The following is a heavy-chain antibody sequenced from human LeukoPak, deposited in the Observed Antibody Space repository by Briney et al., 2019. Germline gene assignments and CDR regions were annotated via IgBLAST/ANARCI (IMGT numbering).Heavy chain of an antibody. V-gene: IGHV3-48*02. CDR3: ARNRNYYGSGSSDS. CDR1: GFTFSNYT. J-gene: IGHJ4*02. CDR2: ITSSSSTI. Sequence: GGSLRLSCAASGFTFSNYTMSWVRQAPGKGLEWISYITSSSSTIFYADSVKGRFTISRDNAKNSLYLQMNSLRDEDTAVYYCARNRNYYGSGSSDSWGQGTLVTVSS. D-gene: IGHD3-10*01.